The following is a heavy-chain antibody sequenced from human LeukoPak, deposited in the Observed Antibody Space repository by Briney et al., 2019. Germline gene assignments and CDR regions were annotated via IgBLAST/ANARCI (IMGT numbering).Heavy chain of an antibody. V-gene: IGHV4-61*02. CDR2: IDSSGNT. CDR1: GGSISSGSYF. CDR3: ARHSIIGGTEYAFDI. J-gene: IGHJ3*02. D-gene: IGHD2-15*01. Sequence: SETLSLTCTVSGGSISSGSYFWSWIRQSAGRGLERIGLIDSSGNTNYNPSLKSRVTMLLDTSKNQFSLKLSSVTAADTAVYYCARHSIIGGTEYAFDIWGQGTMVTVSS.